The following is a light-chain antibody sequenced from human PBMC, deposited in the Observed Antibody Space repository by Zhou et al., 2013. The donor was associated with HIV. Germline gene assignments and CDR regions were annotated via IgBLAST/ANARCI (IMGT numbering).Light chain of an antibody. CDR1: QSLLESNGYNY. J-gene: IGKJ2*01. CDR2: LGS. V-gene: IGKV2-28*01. CDR3: KQTQQPRHT. Sequence: DTVMTQSPLSLPVTPGEPASISCRSSQSLLESNGYNYLDWYLQRPGQSPQLLIYLGSTRASGVPDRFSGSGSGTDFTLKISRVEAEDVGVYYCKQTQQPRHTFGQGTKLEIK.